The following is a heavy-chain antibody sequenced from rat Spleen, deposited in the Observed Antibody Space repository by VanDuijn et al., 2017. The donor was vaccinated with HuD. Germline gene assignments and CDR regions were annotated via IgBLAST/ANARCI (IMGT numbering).Heavy chain of an antibody. V-gene: IGHV5S13*01. CDR3: ARHGGLRNWFAY. CDR2: ISSDGDNI. CDR1: GLTFSNYD. J-gene: IGHJ3*01. Sequence: EVQLVESGGGLVQPGRSLKISCAASGLTFSNYDMAWVRQAPTKGLEWIASISSDGDNIYYRDTVKGRFTISSDNAKNTQYLQRDSLRSEDSATYYCARHGGLRNWFAYWGQGTLVTVSS. D-gene: IGHD1-11*01.